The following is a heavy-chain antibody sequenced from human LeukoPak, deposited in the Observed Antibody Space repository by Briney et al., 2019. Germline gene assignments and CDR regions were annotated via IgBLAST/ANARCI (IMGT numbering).Heavy chain of an antibody. Sequence: GGSLRLSCAASGFTVSSNEMSWVRQAPGKGLEWVSSISGGSTYYADSRKGRFTISRDNSKNTLHLQMNSLRAEDTAVYYCARRIPYSPFDYWGQGTLVTVSS. CDR1: GFTVSSNE. D-gene: IGHD5-18*01. CDR3: ARRIPYSPFDY. CDR2: ISGGST. V-gene: IGHV3-38-3*01. J-gene: IGHJ4*02.